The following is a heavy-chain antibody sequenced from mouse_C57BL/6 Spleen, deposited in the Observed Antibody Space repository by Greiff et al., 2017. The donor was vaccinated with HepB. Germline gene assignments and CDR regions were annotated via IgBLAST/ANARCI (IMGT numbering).Heavy chain of an antibody. D-gene: IGHD3-3*01. CDR1: GYTFTSYD. Sequence: VKLMESGPELVKPGASVKLSCKASGYTFTSYDINWVKQRPGPGLEWIGWIYPRDGSTKYHEKFKGKATLTVDTSSSTAYKELRRLTSEDSSVYFSARKGWDYFDYWGQGTTLTVSS. V-gene: IGHV1-85*01. CDR3: ARKGWDYFDY. J-gene: IGHJ2*01. CDR2: IYPRDGST.